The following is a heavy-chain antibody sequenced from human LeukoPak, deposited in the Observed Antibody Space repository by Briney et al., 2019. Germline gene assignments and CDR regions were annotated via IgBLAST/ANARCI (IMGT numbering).Heavy chain of an antibody. Sequence: PGGSLRLSCAASGFTFSSYDMHWVRQAPGKGLEWVAFIRYDGSNKCYADSVKGRFTISRDNSKNTLYLQMNSLRPEDTAVYYCAKRFDSSGYGIDYWGQGTLVTVSS. V-gene: IGHV3-30*02. D-gene: IGHD3-22*01. J-gene: IGHJ4*02. CDR1: GFTFSSYD. CDR3: AKRFDSSGYGIDY. CDR2: IRYDGSNK.